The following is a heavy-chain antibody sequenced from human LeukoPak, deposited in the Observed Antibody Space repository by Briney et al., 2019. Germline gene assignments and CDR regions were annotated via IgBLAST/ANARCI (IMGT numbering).Heavy chain of an antibody. D-gene: IGHD2-15*01. CDR1: GFIFSHYG. J-gene: IGHJ4*02. CDR2: ISYDGSNK. CDR3: ARASYCSGGSCCSGIFDY. Sequence: GGSLRLSCAASGFIFSHYGMHWVRQAPGKGLEWVAVISYDGSNKYYADSVKGRFTISRDNSKNTLYLQMNSLRAEDTAVYYCARASYCSGGSCCSGIFDYWGQGTLVTVSS. V-gene: IGHV3-30*19.